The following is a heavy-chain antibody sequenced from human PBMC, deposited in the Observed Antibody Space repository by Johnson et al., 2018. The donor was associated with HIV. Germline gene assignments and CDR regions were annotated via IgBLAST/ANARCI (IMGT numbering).Heavy chain of an antibody. D-gene: IGHD6-6*01. CDR3: ARERGSFEYSSSFAFDI. Sequence: VQLVESGGGVVQPGRSLRLSCAASGFTFSSYCMHWVRQAPGKGLEWVSGISWNSGSIGYADSVKGRFTISRDNAKNSLYLQMNSLRAEDTALYYCARERGSFEYSSSFAFDIWGQGTMVTVSS. J-gene: IGHJ3*02. CDR1: GFTFSSYC. V-gene: IGHV3-9*01. CDR2: ISWNSGSI.